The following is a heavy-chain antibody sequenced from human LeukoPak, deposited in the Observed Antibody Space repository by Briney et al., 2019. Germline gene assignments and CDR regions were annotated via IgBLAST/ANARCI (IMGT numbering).Heavy chain of an antibody. D-gene: IGHD3-10*01. CDR3: AKDDYYGSGSYLGGFDY. CDR1: VFTFRSYG. V-gene: IGHV3-30*02. CDR2: IRYDGSNK. Sequence: GGSLRLSCAASVFTFRSYGMHWVRQAPAKGLEGVAFIRYDGSNKYYADSVKGRFTISRDNSKNTLYLQMNSLRAEDTAVYYCAKDDYYGSGSYLGGFDYWGQGTLVTVSS. J-gene: IGHJ4*02.